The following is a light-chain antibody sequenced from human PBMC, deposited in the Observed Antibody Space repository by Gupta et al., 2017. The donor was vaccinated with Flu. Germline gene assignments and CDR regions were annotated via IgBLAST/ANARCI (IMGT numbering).Light chain of an antibody. CDR3: QQEDRYPMT. J-gene: IGKJ4*01. CDR1: QSISGW. CDR2: EAS. V-gene: IGKV1-5*03. Sequence: DIQMTQSPSTLSASVGDRITITCRASQSISGWLAWYQQRPGTAPKLLIYEASTLESGVPSRFSGSGSGTEFTLTISSLQPDDSTTYYCQQEDRYPMTFGGGTKVEV.